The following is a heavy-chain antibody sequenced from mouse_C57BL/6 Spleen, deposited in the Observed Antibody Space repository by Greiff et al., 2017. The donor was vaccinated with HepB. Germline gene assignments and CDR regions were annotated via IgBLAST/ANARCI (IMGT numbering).Heavy chain of an antibody. J-gene: IGHJ4*01. CDR2: IYPSDSET. CDR1: GYTFTSYW. D-gene: IGHD2-2*01. V-gene: IGHV1-61*01. CDR3: ASVYGYDYAMDY. Sequence: QVQLQQPGAELVRPGSSVKLSCKASGYTFTSYWLDWVKQRPGQVLEWIGNIYPSDSETHYNQKFKDKATLTVDKSSSTAYMQLSSLTSEDSAVYYCASVYGYDYAMDYWGQGTSVTVSS.